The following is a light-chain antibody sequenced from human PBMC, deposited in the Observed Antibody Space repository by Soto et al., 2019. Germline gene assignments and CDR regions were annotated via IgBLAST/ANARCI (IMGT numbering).Light chain of an antibody. CDR3: CSYAGTYRGV. Sequence: QSALTQPRSVSGSPGQSVTISCTGTSSDVGAYNYVSWYQQHPGKAPKFMIYDVSKRPSGVPDRFSGSKSNNTAYLTISGLQAEDEADYYCCSYAGTYRGVFGGGTKVTVL. CDR2: DVS. V-gene: IGLV2-11*01. J-gene: IGLJ2*01. CDR1: SSDVGAYNY.